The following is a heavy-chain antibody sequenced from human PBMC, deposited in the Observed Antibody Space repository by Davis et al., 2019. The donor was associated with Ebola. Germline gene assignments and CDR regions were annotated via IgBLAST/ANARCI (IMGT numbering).Heavy chain of an antibody. J-gene: IGHJ5*02. V-gene: IGHV5-51*01. CDR3: ARHLRGYSHNWFDP. D-gene: IGHD6-13*01. CDR2: IYPGDSDT. Sequence: GESPKISCKGSGYSFSNYWIGWVRQMPGKGLEWMWIIYPGDSDTRYSPSFQGQVTISADKSISTAYLQWSSLKASDTAMYYCARHLRGYSHNWFDPWGQGTLVTVSS. CDR1: GYSFSNYW.